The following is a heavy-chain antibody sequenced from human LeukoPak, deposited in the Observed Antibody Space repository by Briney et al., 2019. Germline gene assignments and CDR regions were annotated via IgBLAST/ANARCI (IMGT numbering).Heavy chain of an antibody. Sequence: GGSLRLSCAASGFTFSGSWMHWVRQPPGKGLVWVSRINTDESITTYADSVKGRFTISRDNAKNTLYLQMNSLRAEDTAMYYCARVDLRGLFDDWGQGTLVTVSS. CDR2: INTDESIT. CDR3: ARVDLRGLFDD. J-gene: IGHJ4*02. V-gene: IGHV3-74*01. D-gene: IGHD4-17*01. CDR1: GFTFSGSW.